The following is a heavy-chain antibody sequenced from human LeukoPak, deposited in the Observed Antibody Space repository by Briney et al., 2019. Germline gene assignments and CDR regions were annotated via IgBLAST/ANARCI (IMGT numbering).Heavy chain of an antibody. D-gene: IGHD3-3*01. CDR1: GGSISSYY. CDR3: ARDRGYDFWSGYTNYYMDV. V-gene: IGHV4-59*01. J-gene: IGHJ6*03. CDR2: IYYSGST. Sequence: SETLSLTCTVSGGSISSYYWSWIRQPPGKGLEWIGYIYYSGSTNYNPSPKSRVTISVDTSKNQFSLKLSSVTAADTAVYYCARDRGYDFWSGYTNYYMDVWGKGTTVTVSS.